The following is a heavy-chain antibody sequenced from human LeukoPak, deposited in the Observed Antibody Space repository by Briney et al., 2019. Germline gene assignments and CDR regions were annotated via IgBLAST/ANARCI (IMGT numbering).Heavy chain of an antibody. Sequence: GASVKVSCKASGYTFTGYYMHWVRQAPGQGLEWMGWINPNSGGTNYAQKFQGRVTMTRDTSISTAYMELSRLRSDDTAVYYCARDSGRQGTDFDHWGQGTLVTVSS. D-gene: IGHD1-1*01. V-gene: IGHV1-2*02. CDR2: INPNSGGT. CDR3: ARDSGRQGTDFDH. CDR1: GYTFTGYY. J-gene: IGHJ4*02.